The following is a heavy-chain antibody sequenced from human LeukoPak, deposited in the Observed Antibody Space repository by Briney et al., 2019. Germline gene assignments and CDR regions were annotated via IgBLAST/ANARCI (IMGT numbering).Heavy chain of an antibody. CDR3: ARHPNLDY. CDR1: GYTFTGYY. V-gene: IGHV1-2*02. J-gene: IGHJ4*02. CDR2: IDPNSGGT. Sequence: ASVKVSCKASGYTFTGYYLHWVRQAPGPGLEWMGWIDPNSGGTSYAQKFQGRVTMTRDTSISTAYMELSSLRSDDTAVYYCARHPNLDYWGQGTLVTVSS.